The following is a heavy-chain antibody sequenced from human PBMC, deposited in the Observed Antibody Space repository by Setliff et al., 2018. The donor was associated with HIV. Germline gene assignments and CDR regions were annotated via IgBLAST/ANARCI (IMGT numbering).Heavy chain of an antibody. J-gene: IGHJ4*02. Sequence: GASVKVSCKASGGTFSSYAISWVRQAPGHGLEWMGGIIPILRTANYAQKFQGRVTITADEATSTAYMELSSLTSEDTAVYYCAAEGPYTNSSPFDYWGQGTLVTVSS. D-gene: IGHD6-6*01. CDR2: IIPILRTA. CDR3: AAEGPYTNSSPFDY. CDR1: GGTFSSYA. V-gene: IGHV1-69*13.